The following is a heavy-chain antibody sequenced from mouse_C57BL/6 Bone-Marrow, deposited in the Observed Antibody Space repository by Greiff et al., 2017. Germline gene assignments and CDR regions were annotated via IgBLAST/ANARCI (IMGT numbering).Heavy chain of an antibody. Sequence: VKLMESGAELMKPGASVKLSCKASGYTFTGYWIEWVKQRPGQGLEWIGEIYPRSGNTYYNEKFKGKATLTADKSSSTAYLQLSSLTSEDAAIYYCASGYYFWGQGTLVTVSA. D-gene: IGHD2-3*01. CDR3: ASGYYF. CDR2: IYPRSGNT. V-gene: IGHV1-9*01. J-gene: IGHJ3*01. CDR1: GYTFTGYW.